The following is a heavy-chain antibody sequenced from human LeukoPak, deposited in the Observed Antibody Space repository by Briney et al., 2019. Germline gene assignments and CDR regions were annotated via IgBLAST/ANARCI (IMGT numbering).Heavy chain of an antibody. D-gene: IGHD3-9*01. V-gene: IGHV4-31*03. CDR3: AREYSDILTGYYLFDS. Sequence: SQTLSLTCTVSGGSINSGVYYWSWIRQYPGKGLEWIGSIFYSGSTYYNPSLESRFTISVDTSKNQFSLKLSSVTAADTAVYYCAREYSDILTGYYLFDSWGQGTLVTVSS. CDR1: GGSINSGVYY. J-gene: IGHJ4*02. CDR2: IFYSGST.